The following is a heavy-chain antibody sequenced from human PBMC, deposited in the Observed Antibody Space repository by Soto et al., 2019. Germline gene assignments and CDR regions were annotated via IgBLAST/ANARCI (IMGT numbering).Heavy chain of an antibody. CDR1: GFTFSSYA. Sequence: QVQLVESGGGVVQPGTSLRLSCAASGFTFSSYALHWVRQSPGEGLEWVAFISHDGSNTDYADSVKGRFTISRDNSKNTLYLQMSILRAQDSAVYYCEKEARRTHMYYYERNGQTWHFDLWGRGTLVTVSS. CDR2: ISHDGSNT. D-gene: IGHD3-22*01. CDR3: EKEARRTHMYYYERNGQTWHFDL. J-gene: IGHJ2*01. V-gene: IGHV3-30*18.